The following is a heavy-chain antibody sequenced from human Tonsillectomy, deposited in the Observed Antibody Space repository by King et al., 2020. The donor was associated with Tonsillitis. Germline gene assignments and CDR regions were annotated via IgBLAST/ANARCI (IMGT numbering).Heavy chain of an antibody. Sequence: VQLVESGGGLLQPGGSLRLSCSASGFTFSSYAMYWVRQAPGKGLEYVSGIRSNGGSTYYADSVKGRFTISRDNSKNTLYLQKSSLRAEDTAVYYCTGFDYWGQGTLVTVSS. CDR3: TGFDY. CDR1: GFTFSSYA. J-gene: IGHJ4*02. CDR2: IRSNGGST. V-gene: IGHV3-64D*06.